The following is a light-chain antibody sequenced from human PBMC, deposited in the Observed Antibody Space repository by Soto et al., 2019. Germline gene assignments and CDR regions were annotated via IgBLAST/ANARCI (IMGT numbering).Light chain of an antibody. J-gene: IGKJ3*01. Sequence: EILMTQSPATLSVSPGERVTLSCRASQSVSNNLAWYQQKPGQAPRLLIYGASTRATGIPARFSGSGSGTDFTLTISSLEPEDFATYYCLQHNSYPFTFGPGTKVDIK. CDR1: QSVSNN. V-gene: IGKV3D-15*01. CDR3: LQHNSYPFT. CDR2: GAS.